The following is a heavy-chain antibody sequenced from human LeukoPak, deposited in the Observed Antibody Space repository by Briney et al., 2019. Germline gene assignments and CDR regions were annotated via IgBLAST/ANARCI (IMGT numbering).Heavy chain of an antibody. Sequence: GASVKVSCKASGGTFSSYAISWMRQAPGQGLEWMGRIIPILGIANYAQKFQGRVTITADKSTSTAYMELSSLRSEDTAVYYCARSNWGYSSSWYDYFDYWGQGTLVTVSS. CDR2: IIPILGIA. D-gene: IGHD6-13*01. CDR3: ARSNWGYSSSWYDYFDY. V-gene: IGHV1-69*04. CDR1: GGTFSSYA. J-gene: IGHJ4*02.